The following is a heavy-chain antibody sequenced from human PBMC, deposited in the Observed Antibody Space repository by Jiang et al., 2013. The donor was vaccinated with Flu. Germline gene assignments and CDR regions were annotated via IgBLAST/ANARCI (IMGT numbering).Heavy chain of an antibody. CDR3: ARELEGIVVVPAAFFDY. Sequence: GAEVKKPGASVKVSCKASGYTFTGYYMHWVRQAPGQGLEWMGWINPNSGDTNYAQKFQGRVTMTRDRSISTAYMELSRLRSDDTAVYFCARELEGIVVVPAAFFDYWG. J-gene: IGHJ4*01. CDR2: INPNSGDT. D-gene: IGHD2-2*01. CDR1: GYTFTGYY. V-gene: IGHV1-2*02.